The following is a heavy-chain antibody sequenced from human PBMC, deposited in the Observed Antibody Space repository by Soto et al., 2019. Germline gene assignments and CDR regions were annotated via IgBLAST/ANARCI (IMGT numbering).Heavy chain of an antibody. D-gene: IGHD3-22*01. V-gene: IGHV3-13*01. CDR3: ARVVRYYDSSGYSYGPDAFDI. CDR1: GFTFSSYD. CDR2: IGTAGDT. Sequence: GGSLRLSCAASGFTFSSYDMHWVRQATGKGLEWVSAIGTAGDTYYPGSVKGRFTVSRENAKNSLYLQMNSLRAEDTAVYYCARVVRYYDSSGYSYGPDAFDIWGQGTMVTVS. J-gene: IGHJ3*02.